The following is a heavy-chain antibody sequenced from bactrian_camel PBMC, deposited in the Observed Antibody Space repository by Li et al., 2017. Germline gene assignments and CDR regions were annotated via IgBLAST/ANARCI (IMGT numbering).Heavy chain of an antibody. CDR1: GYSYRSNC. V-gene: IGHV3S1*01. CDR3: AAAFSGGYCYLGLVENDFRF. Sequence: QLVESGGGSVEIGGSLRLSCASSGYSYRSNCLAWFRQRPEKAREGVAILWTGGGTPYYADSVKGRFTISRDSADNTVYLQMNNLKPEDTAMYYCAAAFSGGYCYLGLVENDFRFWGQGTQVTVS. D-gene: IGHD2*01. CDR2: LWTGGGTP. J-gene: IGHJ6*01.